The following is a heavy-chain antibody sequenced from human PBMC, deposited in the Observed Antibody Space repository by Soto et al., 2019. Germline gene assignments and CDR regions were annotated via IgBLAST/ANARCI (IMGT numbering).Heavy chain of an antibody. V-gene: IGHV4-39*01. CDR2: IYYSGST. CDR1: GGSISSSSYY. D-gene: IGHD5-18*01. J-gene: IGHJ6*02. Sequence: SETLSLTCTVSGGSISSSSYYWGWIRQPPGKGLEWIGSIYYSGSTYYNPSLKSRVTISVDTSKNQFSLKLSSVTAADTAVYYCARQTHGRRGYSYGLYYYYYYRMHVWGQGTTVTVSS. CDR3: ARQTHGRRGYSYGLYYYYYYRMHV.